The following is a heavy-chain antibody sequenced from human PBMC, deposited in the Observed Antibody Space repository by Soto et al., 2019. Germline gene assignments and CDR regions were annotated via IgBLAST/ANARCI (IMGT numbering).Heavy chain of an antibody. Sequence: QVHLGQSGAEVKKPGASVKVSCKASAYTFTSYGITWVRQAPGQGLEWMGWISAHNGNTDYAQKLQGRVIVTRDTSTSTAYMELRSLISDDTAVYYCARGRYGDYWGQGALVTVSS. CDR2: ISAHNGNT. J-gene: IGHJ4*02. D-gene: IGHD1-1*01. CDR3: ARGRYGDY. CDR1: AYTFTSYG. V-gene: IGHV1-18*01.